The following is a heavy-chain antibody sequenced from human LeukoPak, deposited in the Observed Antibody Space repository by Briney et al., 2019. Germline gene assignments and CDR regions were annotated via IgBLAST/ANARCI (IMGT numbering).Heavy chain of an antibody. J-gene: IGHJ4*02. CDR3: ARDLSGSSSWVRFDY. D-gene: IGHD6-13*01. V-gene: IGHV3-74*01. Sequence: GGSLRLSCAASGFTFSSYWMHWVRHAPGKGLVWVSRINSDGSRTTYADSVKGRFTISRDNANNTLYLQMNSLRAEDTAVYYCARDLSGSSSWVRFDYWGQGTLVTVSS. CDR2: INSDGSRT. CDR1: GFTFSSYW.